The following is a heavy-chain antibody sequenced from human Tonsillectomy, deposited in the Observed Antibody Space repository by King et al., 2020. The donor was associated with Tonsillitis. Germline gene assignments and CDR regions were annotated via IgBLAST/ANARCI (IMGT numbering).Heavy chain of an antibody. J-gene: IGHJ4*02. CDR2: INHSGSI. D-gene: IGHD6-13*01. V-gene: IGHV4-34*01. CDR3: ARGGVAAAGFHFDY. CDR1: GGSFSGYY. Sequence: VQLQQWGAGLLKPSETLSLTCAVYGGSFSGYYWSWIRQPPGKGLEWIGEINHSGSINYNPSLKSRVTISVDTSKNQFSLKLSSVTAADTAVYYCARGGVAAAGFHFDYWGQGTLVTVSS.